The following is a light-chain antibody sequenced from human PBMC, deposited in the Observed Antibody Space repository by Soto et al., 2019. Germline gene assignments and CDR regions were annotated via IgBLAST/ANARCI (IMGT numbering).Light chain of an antibody. CDR1: SNDIGGYDY. CDR2: EVS. CDR3: SSYSSGNTAVL. Sequence: QSVLTQPASVSGSPRQSITISCTGTSNDIGGYDYVSWYQQHPGKAPKLIIYEVSNRPSGVSNRFSGSKSASTASLTISGLQAEDEADYYCSSYSSGNTAVLFGGGTKVTVL. J-gene: IGLJ2*01. V-gene: IGLV2-14*01.